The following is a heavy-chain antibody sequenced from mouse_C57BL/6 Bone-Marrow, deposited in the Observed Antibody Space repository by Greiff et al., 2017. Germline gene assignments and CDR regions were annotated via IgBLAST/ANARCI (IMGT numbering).Heavy chain of an antibody. CDR1: GYTFTSYW. J-gene: IGHJ2*01. CDR2: IHPSDSDT. V-gene: IGHV1-74*01. D-gene: IGHD1-1*01. CDR3: SISDYGSRDFDY. Sequence: QVQLQQPGAELVKPGASVKVSCKASGYTFTSYWMPWVQQRPGQGLEWIGRIHPSDSDTNYNQKFKGQATLTVDKSPNTAYMQLSSLTSEDSAVYYCSISDYGSRDFDYWGQGTTLTVSS.